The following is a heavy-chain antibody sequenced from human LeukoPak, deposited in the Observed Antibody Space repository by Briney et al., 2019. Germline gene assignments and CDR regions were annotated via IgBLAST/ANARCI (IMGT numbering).Heavy chain of an antibody. CDR3: ARDQGFGEN. D-gene: IGHD3-10*01. CDR2: IYHSGST. J-gene: IGHJ4*02. Sequence: NSSETLSLTCTVSGGSISGYYWSWIRQPPGKGLEWIGYIYHSGSTNYNPALKSRVTISVDTSKDQFSLRLSSVTAADTAVYYCARDQGFGENWGQGTLVTVSS. V-gene: IGHV4-59*01. CDR1: GGSISGYY.